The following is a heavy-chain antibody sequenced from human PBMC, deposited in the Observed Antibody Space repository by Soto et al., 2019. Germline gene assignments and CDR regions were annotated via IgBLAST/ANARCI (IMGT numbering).Heavy chain of an antibody. D-gene: IGHD3-16*01. CDR2: ISAYNGNT. V-gene: IGHV1-18*01. J-gene: IGHJ4*02. CDR1: GYTFTSYG. CDR3: ARGSRVRLWESSFQGFDY. Sequence: ASVKVSCKASGYTFTSYGISWVRQAPGQGLEWMGWISAYNGNTNYAQKLQGRVTMTTDTPTSTAYMELRSLRSDDTAVYYCARGSRVRLWESSFQGFDYWGQGTLVTVSS.